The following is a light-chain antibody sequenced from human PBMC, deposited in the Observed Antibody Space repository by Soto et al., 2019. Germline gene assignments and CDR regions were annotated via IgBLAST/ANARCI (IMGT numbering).Light chain of an antibody. CDR1: QGSSNY. V-gene: IGKV1-27*01. CDR2: AAS. J-gene: IGKJ1*01. CDR3: QKDNSATRT. Sequence: DIQMTHSPSSLSASVGDRVTITCRASQGSSNYLAWYQQKPGKVPKLLIYAASTLQSGIPSRFSGSGSGTDVTLTISSLQPEDVATYYCQKDNSATRTFGQGPKVDIK.